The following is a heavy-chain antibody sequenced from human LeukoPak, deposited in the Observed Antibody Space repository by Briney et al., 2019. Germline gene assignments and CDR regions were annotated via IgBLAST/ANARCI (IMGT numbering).Heavy chain of an antibody. D-gene: IGHD3-10*01. CDR1: GFPFSSYP. V-gene: IGHV3-23*01. Sequence: GGSLRLPCAASGFPFSSYPMSWARQAPGKGLDGVSAITGSGDRTYYADSVKGRFTVSRDTSKNTLFLQMNSLRAEDTAVYYCAKLLRGVVVPYFDYWGQGTLVTVSS. J-gene: IGHJ4*02. CDR3: AKLLRGVVVPYFDY. CDR2: ITGSGDRT.